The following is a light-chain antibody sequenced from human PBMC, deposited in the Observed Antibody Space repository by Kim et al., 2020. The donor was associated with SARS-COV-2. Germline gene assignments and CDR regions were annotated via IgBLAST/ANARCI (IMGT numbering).Light chain of an antibody. J-gene: IGKJ2*03. V-gene: IGKV1-39*01. CDR1: QSVSIN. Sequence: ESVGDRVTISCRASQSVSINLNWYQQKPGKAPRLLISAASSLQSGVPSRFSGSGSGTGFTLTINSLQPEDFGSYYCQQTFSTQYSFGQGTKLEI. CDR2: AAS. CDR3: QQTFSTQYS.